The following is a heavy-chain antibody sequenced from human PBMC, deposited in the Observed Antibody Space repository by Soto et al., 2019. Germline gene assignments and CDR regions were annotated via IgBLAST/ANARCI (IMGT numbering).Heavy chain of an antibody. CDR1: GFTFSSYA. J-gene: IGHJ6*02. CDR2: ISGSGGST. D-gene: IGHD3-16*01. V-gene: IGHV3-23*01. Sequence: GGSLRLSCAASGFTFSSYAMSWVRQAPGKGLEWVSAISGSGGSTYYADSVKGRFTISRDNSKNTLYLQMNSLRAEDTAVYYCAKDHWGWGKGGPTDVWGQGTTVTVSS. CDR3: AKDHWGWGKGGPTDV.